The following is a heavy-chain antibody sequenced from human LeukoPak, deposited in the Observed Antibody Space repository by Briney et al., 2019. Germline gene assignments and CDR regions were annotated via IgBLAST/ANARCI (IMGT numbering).Heavy chain of an antibody. CDR3: AKNGEDSSPPLDY. D-gene: IGHD3-22*01. V-gene: IGHV3-74*01. Sequence: GGSLRLSCAASGFTFRSYWMHWVRQAPGKGLEWVSRVIRDGSFTNYADSVKGRFTISRDNSKNTLYLQMNSLRAEDTAVYYCAKNGEDSSPPLDYWGQGTLVTVSS. CDR2: VIRDGSFT. CDR1: GFTFRSYW. J-gene: IGHJ4*02.